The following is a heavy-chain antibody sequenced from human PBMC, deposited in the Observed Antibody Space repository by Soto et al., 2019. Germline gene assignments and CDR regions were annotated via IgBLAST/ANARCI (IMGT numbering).Heavy chain of an antibody. CDR2: IYYSGST. V-gene: IGHV4-59*01. D-gene: IGHD6-19*01. CDR3: ARGGSGWYPFDY. CDR1: GGSISSYY. J-gene: IGHJ4*02. Sequence: SETLSLTCTVSGGSISSYYWSWIRQPPGKGLEWIGYIYYSGSTNYNPSLKSRVTISVDTSKNQFSLKLSSVTAADTAVYYCARGGSGWYPFDYWSQGTLVTVSS.